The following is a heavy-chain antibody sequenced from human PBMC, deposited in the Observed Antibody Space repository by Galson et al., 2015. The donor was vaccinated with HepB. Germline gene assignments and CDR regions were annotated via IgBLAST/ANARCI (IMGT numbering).Heavy chain of an antibody. CDR3: AKIGASSGQGY. V-gene: IGHV3-23*01. Sequence: SLRLSCAVSRFTLTPYTVSWVRQGPGKGLEWVSAISGSGDSTYYADSVKGRFTISRDNSKNTVYLQMNSLRAEDTAVYFCAKIGASSGQGYWGQGTPVTVSS. CDR2: ISGSGDST. D-gene: IGHD6-6*01. CDR1: RFTLTPYT. J-gene: IGHJ4*02.